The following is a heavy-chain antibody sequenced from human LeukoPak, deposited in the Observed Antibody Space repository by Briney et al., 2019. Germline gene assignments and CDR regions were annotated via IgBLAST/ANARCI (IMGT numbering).Heavy chain of an antibody. CDR1: GFTFSSYS. CDR2: ISSSSSYI. J-gene: IGHJ5*02. D-gene: IGHD2-15*01. V-gene: IGHV3-21*01. Sequence: GGSLRLSCAASGFTFSSYSMNWVRQAPGKGLEWVSSISSSSSYIYYADSVKGRFTISRDNAKNSLYLQMNSLRAEDTAVYYCARALPKVVVAAPTDWFDPWGQGTLVTVSS. CDR3: ARALPKVVVAAPTDWFDP.